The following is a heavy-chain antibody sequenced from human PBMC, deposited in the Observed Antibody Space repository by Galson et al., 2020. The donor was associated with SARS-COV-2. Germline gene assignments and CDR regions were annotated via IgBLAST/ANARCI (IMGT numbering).Heavy chain of an antibody. V-gene: IGHV1-69*13. D-gene: IGHD5-18*01. Sequence: SVKVSCKASGGTFSSYAISWVRQAPGQGLEWMGGIIPIFGTANYAQKFQGRVTITADESTSTAYMELSSLRSEDTAVYYCARVRDTAMDLNYYGMDVWGQGTTVTVSS. CDR2: IIPIFGTA. CDR3: ARVRDTAMDLNYYGMDV. CDR1: GGTFSSYA. J-gene: IGHJ6*02.